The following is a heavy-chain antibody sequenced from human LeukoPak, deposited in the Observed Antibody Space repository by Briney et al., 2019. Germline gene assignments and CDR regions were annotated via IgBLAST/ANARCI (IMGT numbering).Heavy chain of an antibody. CDR1: GFTFSSYA. V-gene: IGHV3-23*01. CDR3: ARGLVGDYFDY. J-gene: IGHJ4*02. D-gene: IGHD2-15*01. CDR2: NRGSGGST. Sequence: GGSLRLSCAASGFTFSSYAMSWVRQAPGRGLEWVSANRGSGGSTYYADSVKGRFTISRDNSKNTLYLQMNSLTAEDTAVYYCARGLVGDYFDYWGQGTLVTVSS.